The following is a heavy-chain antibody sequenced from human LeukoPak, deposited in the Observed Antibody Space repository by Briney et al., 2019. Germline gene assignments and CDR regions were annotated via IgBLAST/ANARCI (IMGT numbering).Heavy chain of an antibody. CDR2: IYTSGST. J-gene: IGHJ4*02. CDR1: GGSISSGSYY. Sequence: SETLSLTCTVSGGSISSGSYYWSWIRQPAGKGLEWIGRIYTSGSTNYNPSLKGRVTISVDTSKNQFSLKLSSVTAADTAVYYCASTIGDGSGSYYPFDYWGQGTLVTVSS. CDR3: ASTIGDGSGSYYPFDY. D-gene: IGHD3-10*01. V-gene: IGHV4-61*02.